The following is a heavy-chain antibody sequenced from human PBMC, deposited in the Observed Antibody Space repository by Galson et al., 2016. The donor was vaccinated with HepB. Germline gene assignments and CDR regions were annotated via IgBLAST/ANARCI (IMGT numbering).Heavy chain of an antibody. CDR3: ARPMEGFTYGCFDS. J-gene: IGHJ4*02. CDR2: VYYSGST. V-gene: IGHV4-39*01. D-gene: IGHD3-10*01. Sequence: ETLSLTCTVSGVSISSSSYFWGWIRQPPGKGLDYIGSVYYSGSTYYNPPLKSRVTISIDTSKNQFSLKLTSVTAPDTAVYYCARPMEGFTYGCFDSWGQGTLVTVSS. CDR1: GVSISSSSYF.